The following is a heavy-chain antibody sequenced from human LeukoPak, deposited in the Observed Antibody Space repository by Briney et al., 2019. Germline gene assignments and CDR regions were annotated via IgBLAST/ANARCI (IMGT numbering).Heavy chain of an antibody. CDR3: ARLSENYYDSSGYRSGGAFDI. CDR2: IYYSGST. CDR1: GGSISSHY. V-gene: IGHV4-59*11. D-gene: IGHD3-22*01. J-gene: IGHJ3*02. Sequence: SETLSLTCTVSGGSISSHYWSWIRQPPGKGREWIGYIYYSGSTNYNPSLKSRVTISADTSKNQFSLKLSSVTAADTAVYYCARLSENYYDSSGYRSGGAFDIWGQGTMVTVSS.